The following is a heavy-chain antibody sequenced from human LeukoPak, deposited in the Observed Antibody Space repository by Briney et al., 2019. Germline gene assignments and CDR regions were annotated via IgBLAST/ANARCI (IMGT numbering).Heavy chain of an antibody. CDR2: MHYSGNA. CDR1: GGAIRSYY. Sequence: SETLSLTCTVSGGAIRSYYWSWIRQPPGKGLEWIGYMHYSGNANYKSSLKSRVTMSVDTSKNQISLRLSSVTAADTAAYYCAAGYCSGGGCYAFDYWGQGTLVTVSS. CDR3: AAGYCSGGGCYAFDY. D-gene: IGHD2-15*01. J-gene: IGHJ4*02. V-gene: IGHV4-59*01.